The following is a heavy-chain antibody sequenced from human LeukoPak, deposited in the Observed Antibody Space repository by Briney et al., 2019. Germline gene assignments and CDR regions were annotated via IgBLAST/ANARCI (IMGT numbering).Heavy chain of an antibody. V-gene: IGHV3-74*01. CDR2: INTDGSIT. Sequence: GESLRLSSAASGSTFSNYWMHWVRQAPGKGLVWVSRINTDGSITNYADSVKGRFTISRDNAKKTLYLHMDSLRAEDTALYYCARAWGTENDHWAQGTLVTVSS. J-gene: IGHJ4*02. CDR3: ARAWGTENDH. CDR1: GSTFSNYW. D-gene: IGHD3-16*01.